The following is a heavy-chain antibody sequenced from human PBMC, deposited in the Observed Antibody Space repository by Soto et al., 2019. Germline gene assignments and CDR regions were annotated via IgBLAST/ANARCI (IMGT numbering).Heavy chain of an antibody. D-gene: IGHD4-17*01. J-gene: IGHJ5*02. CDR1: GFTFDSYG. Sequence: QVQLVESGGGVVQPGRSLRLSCAASGFTFDSYGMHWVRQAPGKGLEWVAVISSDGNNKYYADSVKGRFTIWRDNFKNALYLQMSSLRADDTAVYYCAKYLLPKTVPTCGSWGQGTLVTVSS. CDR2: ISSDGNNK. CDR3: AKYLLPKTVPTCGS. V-gene: IGHV3-30*18.